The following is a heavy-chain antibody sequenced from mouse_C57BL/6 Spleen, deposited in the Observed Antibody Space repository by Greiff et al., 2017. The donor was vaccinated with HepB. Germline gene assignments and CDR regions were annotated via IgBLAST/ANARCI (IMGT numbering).Heavy chain of an antibody. J-gene: IGHJ3*01. D-gene: IGHD1-1*01. CDR3: ARNYGSKQSWFAY. CDR2: IYPGDGDT. CDR1: GYAFSSYW. V-gene: IGHV1-80*01. Sequence: VQLQQSGAELVKPGASVKISCKASGYAFSSYWMNWVKQRPGKGLEWIGQIYPGDGDTNYNGKFKGKATLTADKSSSTAYMQLSSLTSEDSAVYFCARNYGSKQSWFAYWGQGTLVTVSA.